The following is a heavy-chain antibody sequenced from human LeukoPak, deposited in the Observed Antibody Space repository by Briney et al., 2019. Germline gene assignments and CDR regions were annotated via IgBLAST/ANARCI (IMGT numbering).Heavy chain of an antibody. V-gene: IGHV1-69*13. Sequence: PGASVKVSCMASGGTFSSYSFSWARQAPGQGLEWLGGIIVIFGTPNYPQKFHGRVTITADESTSTVYMELSSLRSEGTAMYYCARDVDSSMVTNWFDSWGQGTLVTVSS. CDR1: GGTFSSYS. CDR3: ARDVDSSMVTNWFDS. D-gene: IGHD5-18*01. CDR2: IIVIFGTP. J-gene: IGHJ5*01.